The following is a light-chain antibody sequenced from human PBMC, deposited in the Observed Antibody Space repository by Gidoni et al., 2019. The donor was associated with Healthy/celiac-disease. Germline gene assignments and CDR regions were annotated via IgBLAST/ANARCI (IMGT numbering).Light chain of an antibody. CDR1: QRVSSSS. Sequence: EIVLTRSPGTMCLSPGERATLTCRASQRVSSSSLAWYQQKPGQAPRLLIYGASSRATGIPARFSGSGSGTDFTLTISRLEPEDFAVYYCQQYGSSPFTFGPXTKVEIK. V-gene: IGKV3-20*01. J-gene: IGKJ3*01. CDR2: GAS. CDR3: QQYGSSPFT.